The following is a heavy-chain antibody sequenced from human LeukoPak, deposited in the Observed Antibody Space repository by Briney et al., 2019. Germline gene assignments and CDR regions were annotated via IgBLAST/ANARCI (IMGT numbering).Heavy chain of an antibody. Sequence: GGSLKLSCAASGFTFSSYGMHWVRQAPGKGLEWVAVISYDGSNKYYADSVKGRFTIFRDNSKNTLYLQMDSLRAEDTAVYYCSSLLGYCSGGSCYYFDYWGQGTLVTVSS. CDR2: ISYDGSNK. CDR1: GFTFSSYG. V-gene: IGHV3-30*03. D-gene: IGHD2-15*01. CDR3: SSLLGYCSGGSCYYFDY. J-gene: IGHJ4*02.